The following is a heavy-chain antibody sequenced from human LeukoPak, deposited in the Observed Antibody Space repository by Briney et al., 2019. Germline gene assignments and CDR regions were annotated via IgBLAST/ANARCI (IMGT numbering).Heavy chain of an antibody. Sequence: GGSLRLSCAASGFTFSDHWMSWVRQAPGKGLEWVANIKKDGNETYYVDSVKGRFTIPRDNAKNSLYLQMNSLRAEDTAVYYCARPLDYWGQGTLVTVSS. CDR3: ARPLDY. V-gene: IGHV3-7*01. CDR1: GFTFSDHW. J-gene: IGHJ4*02. CDR2: IKKDGNET.